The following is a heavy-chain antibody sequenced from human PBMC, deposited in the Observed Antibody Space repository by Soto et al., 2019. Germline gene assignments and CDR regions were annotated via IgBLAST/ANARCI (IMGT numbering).Heavy chain of an antibody. Sequence: ASVKVSCKASGYTFTSYGISWVRQAPGQGLEWMGWISAYNGNTNYAQKLQGRVTMTTDTSTSTAYMELRSLRSDDTAVYYCARDRGITMVRGVPKTVYYYYYYGMDVWGEGTAATVSS. CDR3: ARDRGITMVRGVPKTVYYYYYYGMDV. J-gene: IGHJ6*04. CDR2: ISAYNGNT. CDR1: GYTFTSYG. V-gene: IGHV1-18*04. D-gene: IGHD3-10*01.